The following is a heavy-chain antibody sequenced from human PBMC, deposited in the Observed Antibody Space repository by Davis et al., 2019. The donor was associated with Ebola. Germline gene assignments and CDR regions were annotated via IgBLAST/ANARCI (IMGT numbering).Heavy chain of an antibody. J-gene: IGHJ4*02. Sequence: GESLKISCAASGFTVSSNYMNWVRQAPGKGLEWVSVIYSGGSTYYADSVKGRFTISRDTSKNTLYLQMNSLRAEDTAVYYCARGGTWVFDYWGQGTLVTVSS. CDR1: GFTVSSNY. D-gene: IGHD1-26*01. CDR2: IYSGGST. CDR3: ARGGTWVFDY. V-gene: IGHV3-66*01.